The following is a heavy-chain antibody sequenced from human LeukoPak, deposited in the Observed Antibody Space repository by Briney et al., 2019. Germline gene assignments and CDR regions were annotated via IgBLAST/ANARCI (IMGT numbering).Heavy chain of an antibody. CDR1: GYKFTNYW. CDR2: ICLGDSDT. V-gene: IGHV5-51*01. D-gene: IGHD2-2*02. Sequence: GESLKISCKGSGYKFTNYWIGWVRQMPGKGLEWMGIICLGDSDTVYSPSFQGRVTISADKSINTAYLQWSDLKASDTAMYYCARPGGYCNSTTCYTFQFFDYWGQGTLVTVSS. J-gene: IGHJ4*02. CDR3: ARPGGYCNSTTCYTFQFFDY.